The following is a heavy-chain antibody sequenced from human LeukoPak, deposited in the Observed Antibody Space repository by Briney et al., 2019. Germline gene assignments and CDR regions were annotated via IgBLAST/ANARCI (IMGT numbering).Heavy chain of an antibody. V-gene: IGHV5-51*01. CDR2: IYPGDSDT. J-gene: IGHJ4*02. CDR1: GYSFTSYW. D-gene: IGHD2-15*01. CDR3: ARRNHEDIVEYYFDY. Sequence: GESLKIPCKGSGYSFTSYWIGWVRQMPGKGLEWMGIIYPGDSDTRYSPSFQGQVTISADKSISTAYLQWSSLKASDTAMYYCARRNHEDIVEYYFDYWGQGTLVTVSS.